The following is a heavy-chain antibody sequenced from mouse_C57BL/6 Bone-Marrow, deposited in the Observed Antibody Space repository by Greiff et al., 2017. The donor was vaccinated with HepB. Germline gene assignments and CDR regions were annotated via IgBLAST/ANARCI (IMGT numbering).Heavy chain of an antibody. CDR2: IYPRDGST. D-gene: IGHD1-1*01. CDR1: GYTFTSYD. J-gene: IGHJ1*03. CDR3: AMSTPYYSGSPWYFDV. V-gene: IGHV1-85*01. Sequence: QVQLQQSGPELVKPGASVKLSCKASGYTFTSYDINWVKQRPGQGLEWIGWIYPRDGSTKYNEKFKGKATLTVDTSSSTAYMELHSLTSEDSAVYFVAMSTPYYSGSPWYFDVWGTGTTVTVSS.